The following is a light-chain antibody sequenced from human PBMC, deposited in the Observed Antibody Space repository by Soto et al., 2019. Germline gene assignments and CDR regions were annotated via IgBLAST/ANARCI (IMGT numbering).Light chain of an antibody. CDR3: QQYNSYPWT. CDR1: QRISSW. Sequence: DIQMTQSPSTLSASVGDRVTITCRASQRISSWLAWYQQKPGHDPKLLIYKASSLASGVPPRFSGSGSGTDFTLTISSLQPDDFAAYYCQQYNSYPWTFGQGTKVEIK. J-gene: IGKJ1*01. V-gene: IGKV1-5*03. CDR2: KAS.